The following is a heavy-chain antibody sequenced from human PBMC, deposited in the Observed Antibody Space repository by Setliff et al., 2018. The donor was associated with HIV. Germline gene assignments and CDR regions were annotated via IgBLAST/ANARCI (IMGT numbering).Heavy chain of an antibody. Sequence: GGSLRLSCAASGFTFTNYAMSWVRQPQGKGLEWVSLISSGSGLIHYADSVKGRFTISRDHAKNSVFLQMDSLRAEDTAVYYWARDSGPYEDYIWGTYRPIYFQYWGRGTLVTVSS. V-gene: IGHV3-21*01. D-gene: IGHD3-16*02. J-gene: IGHJ1*01. CDR2: ISSGSGLI. CDR1: GFTFTNYA. CDR3: ARDSGPYEDYIWGTYRPIYFQY.